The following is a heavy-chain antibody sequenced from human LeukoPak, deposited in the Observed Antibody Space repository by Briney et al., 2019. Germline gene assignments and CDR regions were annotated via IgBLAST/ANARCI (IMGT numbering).Heavy chain of an antibody. V-gene: IGHV3-33*01. CDR1: GFTFSSYG. D-gene: IGHD5-18*01. CDR2: ISRDGSNK. Sequence: PGRSLRLSCAASGFTFSSYGMHWVRQAPGKGLEWVTLISRDGSNKYYADSVKGRFTISRDNSKNTLYLQMNSLVADDTAVYFCARDRGYSYGHPFDYWGQGTLVTVSS. CDR3: ARDRGYSYGHPFDY. J-gene: IGHJ4*02.